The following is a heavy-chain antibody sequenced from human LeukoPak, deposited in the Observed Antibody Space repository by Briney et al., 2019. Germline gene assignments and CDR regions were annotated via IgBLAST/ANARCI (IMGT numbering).Heavy chain of an antibody. D-gene: IGHD3-10*01. CDR2: IYYSGST. CDR3: ARGLYGSGRTV. J-gene: IGHJ1*01. CDR1: GGSISSYY. V-gene: IGHV4-59*01. Sequence: SETLSLTCTVSGGSISSYYWSWIRQPPGKGLEWIGYIYYSGSTNYNPSLKSRVTISVDTSKNQFSLKLSSVTAADTAVYYCARGLYGSGRTVWGQGTLVTVSS.